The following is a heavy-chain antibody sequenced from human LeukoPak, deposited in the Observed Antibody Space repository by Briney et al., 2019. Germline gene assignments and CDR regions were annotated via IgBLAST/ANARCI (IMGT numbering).Heavy chain of an antibody. D-gene: IGHD4-23*01. CDR3: AKSYGGHSFYYFDY. Sequence: GGSLRLSCAASGFTFSPYNMNWVRQAPGKGLEWVSAISSRSTYIYYADSVKGRLTISRDNAKNSLYLQMNSLRAEDTALYYCAKSYGGHSFYYFDYWGQGTLVTVSS. V-gene: IGHV3-21*04. CDR1: GFTFSPYN. CDR2: ISSRSTYI. J-gene: IGHJ4*02.